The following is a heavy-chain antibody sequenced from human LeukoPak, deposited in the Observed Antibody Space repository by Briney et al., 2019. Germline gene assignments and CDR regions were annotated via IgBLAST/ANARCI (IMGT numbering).Heavy chain of an antibody. D-gene: IGHD3-22*01. Sequence: GASVKVSCKVSGYTLTGLSMHWVRQAPGKGLEWMGGFDPEGGETIYAQKLQGRVTMTEDKSPDTAYMELSRLRSEDTAVYYCATDFSRGYYDSSGSPRDWGQGTLVTVSS. V-gene: IGHV1-24*01. CDR3: ATDFSRGYYDSSGSPRD. CDR1: GYTLTGLS. J-gene: IGHJ4*02. CDR2: FDPEGGET.